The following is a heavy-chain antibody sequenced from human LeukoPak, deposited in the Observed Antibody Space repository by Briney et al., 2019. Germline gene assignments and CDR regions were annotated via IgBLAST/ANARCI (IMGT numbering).Heavy chain of an antibody. V-gene: IGHV3-21*06. J-gene: IGHJ6*03. CDR3: ASDKTAQLDNYYYYMDV. Sequence: PGGSLRLSCAASGFTFSSSTMNWVRQAPGKGLEWVSSISGGSIYIYYADSVKGRVTISRDNGKNSLYLQMNSLRAEDTAVYYCASDKTAQLDNYYYYMDVWGKGTTVTISS. CDR2: ISGGSIYI. D-gene: IGHD6-13*01. CDR1: GFTFSSST.